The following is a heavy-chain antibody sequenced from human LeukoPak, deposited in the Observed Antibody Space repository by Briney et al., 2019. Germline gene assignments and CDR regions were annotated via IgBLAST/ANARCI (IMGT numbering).Heavy chain of an antibody. Sequence: GRSLRLSCTASGFTFSSYGMHCVRQAPGKGLEWVALISYDGSNKFYADSVKGRFTISRDNSKNTLYLQMNSLRAEDTAMYYCAKDRVAGIFPHYYYYMDVWGKGTTVTVSS. D-gene: IGHD6-19*01. CDR1: GFTFSSYG. V-gene: IGHV3-30*18. J-gene: IGHJ6*03. CDR2: ISYDGSNK. CDR3: AKDRVAGIFPHYYYYMDV.